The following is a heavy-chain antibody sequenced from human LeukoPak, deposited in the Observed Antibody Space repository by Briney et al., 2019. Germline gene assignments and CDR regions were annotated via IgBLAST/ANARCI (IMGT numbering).Heavy chain of an antibody. CDR3: ARRRLQSFDILTGYYRGKGQYYYMDA. CDR2: IYYSGST. Sequence: NPSETLSLTCTVSGGSISSSSYYWGWIRQPPGKGLEWIGSIYYSGSTYYNPSLKSRVTISADTSKNQFSLKLRSVTAADTAVYYCARRRLQSFDILTGYYRGKGQYYYMDAWGKGTTVTVSS. D-gene: IGHD3-9*01. CDR1: GGSISSSSYY. V-gene: IGHV4-39*07. J-gene: IGHJ6*03.